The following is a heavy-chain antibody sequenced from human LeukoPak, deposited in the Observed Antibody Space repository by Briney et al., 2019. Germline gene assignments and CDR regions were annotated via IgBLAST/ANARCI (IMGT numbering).Heavy chain of an antibody. CDR1: GYIFSIYW. Sequence: GESLKISCKGSGYIFSIYWIAWVRQMPGKGLEWMGIIYPGDSDTRYSPSFQGQVTISADKSINTAYLQWSSLKASDTAIYCCARGLGPTARFDYWGQGTLVTVSS. J-gene: IGHJ4*02. CDR2: IYPGDSDT. CDR3: ARGLGPTARFDY. D-gene: IGHD3-16*01. V-gene: IGHV5-51*01.